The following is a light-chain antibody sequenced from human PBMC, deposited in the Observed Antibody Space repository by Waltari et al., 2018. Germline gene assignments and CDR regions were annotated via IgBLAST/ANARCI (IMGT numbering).Light chain of an antibody. CDR3: QNYNNWSGA. J-gene: IGKJ3*01. CDR1: QTVNSN. V-gene: IGKV3-15*01. Sequence: EIVMTQSPATLSVSPGERATLSCRASQTVNSNLAWFQQRPGQPPRLLIYGASTRATGIPARFSGSGSGTEFTLTISSLQSEDFAVYYCQNYNNWSGAFGPGTKVDIK. CDR2: GAS.